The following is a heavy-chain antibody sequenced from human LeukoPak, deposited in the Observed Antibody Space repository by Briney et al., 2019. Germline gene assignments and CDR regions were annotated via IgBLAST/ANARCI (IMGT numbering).Heavy chain of an antibody. J-gene: IGHJ2*01. V-gene: IGHV4-59*01. D-gene: IGHD3-3*01. Sequence: SEPLSLTCTVPGASISSYYWTWIRQPPGKGLEWIGYIYYSGSTNYNPSLKSRVTISVDTSKNQFSLKLSSVTAADTAVYYCARDLGLSGYKWYFDLWGRGTLVTVSS. CDR1: GASISSYY. CDR3: ARDLGLSGYKWYFDL. CDR2: IYYSGST.